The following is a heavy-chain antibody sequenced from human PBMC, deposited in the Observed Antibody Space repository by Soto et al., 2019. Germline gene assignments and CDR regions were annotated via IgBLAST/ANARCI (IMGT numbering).Heavy chain of an antibody. D-gene: IGHD2-15*01. CDR3: ARARVWGQDISYFDY. V-gene: IGHV3-7*01. CDR2: IKQDGSEK. Sequence: EVQLVESGGGLVQPGGSLRLSCAASGFTFSSYWMSWVRQAPGKGLEWVANIKQDGSEKYYVDSVKGRFTISRDNAKNSLYLQMNSLRAEDTAVYYCARARVWGQDISYFDYWGQGTLVTVSS. J-gene: IGHJ4*02. CDR1: GFTFSSYW.